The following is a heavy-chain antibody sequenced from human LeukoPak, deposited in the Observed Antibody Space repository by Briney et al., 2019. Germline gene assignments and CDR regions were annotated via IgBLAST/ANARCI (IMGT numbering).Heavy chain of an antibody. D-gene: IGHD2-15*01. J-gene: IGHJ4*02. CDR2: ISGSGGST. Sequence: GGSLRLSCAASGFTFSSYAISWVRQAPGKGLEWVSAISGSGGSTYYADSVKGRFTISRDNSKNTLYLQMNSLRAEDTAVYYCIVVVVAATDFDYWGQGTLVTVSS. V-gene: IGHV3-23*01. CDR3: IVVVVAATDFDY. CDR1: GFTFSSYA.